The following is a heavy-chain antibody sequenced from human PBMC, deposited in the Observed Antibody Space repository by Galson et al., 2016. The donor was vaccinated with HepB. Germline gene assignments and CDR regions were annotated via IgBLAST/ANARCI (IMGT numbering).Heavy chain of an antibody. CDR1: GFTFSNYG. CDR3: ARGGGRGGGYYYGMDV. D-gene: IGHD3-10*01. V-gene: IGHV3-21*01. J-gene: IGHJ6*02. CDR2: ISPTSSYI. Sequence: SLRLSCAASGFTFSNYGMNWVRQAPGKGLEWVSSISPTSSYIYYADSVKGRFTISRDNAKNSLYLEMNSLRAGDTAVYYCARGGGRGGGYYYGMDVWGQGTTVTVSS.